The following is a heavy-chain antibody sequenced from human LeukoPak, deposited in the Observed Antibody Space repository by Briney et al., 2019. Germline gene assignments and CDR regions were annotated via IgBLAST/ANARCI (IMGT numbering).Heavy chain of an antibody. V-gene: IGHV4-38-2*02. CDR2: IYHSGST. CDR3: ARKRRSSGWSDALDI. J-gene: IGHJ3*02. D-gene: IGHD6-19*01. CDR1: GYSISSGYY. Sequence: SETLSLTCTVSGYSISSGYYWGWIRQPPGKGLEWIGIIYHSGSTYYNPSLKSRVTISVDTSKNQFSLKLSSVTAADTAVYYCARKRRSSGWSDALDIWGQGTMVTVSS.